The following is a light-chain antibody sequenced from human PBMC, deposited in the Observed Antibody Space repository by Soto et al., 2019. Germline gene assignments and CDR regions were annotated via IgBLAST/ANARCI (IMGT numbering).Light chain of an antibody. CDR2: EAS. CDR1: QNIGRW. J-gene: IGKJ2*01. V-gene: IGKV1-5*01. Sequence: DIQMTQSPSTLSASVGDRVTITCRASQNIGRWLAWYQQKPGKAPKLLIYEASSLESGVTSRFSGSGSGTEFTLTVSSLQPDDFAIYHCQQYNTYTFGQGTKVEIK. CDR3: QQYNTYT.